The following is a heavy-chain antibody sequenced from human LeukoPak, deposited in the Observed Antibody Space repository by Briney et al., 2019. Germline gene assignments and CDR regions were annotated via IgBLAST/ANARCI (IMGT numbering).Heavy chain of an antibody. D-gene: IGHD2-2*01. Sequence: GGSLRLSCAASGFTFSSYAMSWVRQAPGKGLEWVSAISGSGGNTYYADSVRGRFTISRDNSKNTLYLQMNSLRAEDTAVYYCARDRAGKVVVPAAISWYFDYWGQGTLVTVSS. CDR2: ISGSGGNT. CDR1: GFTFSSYA. CDR3: ARDRAGKVVVPAAISWYFDY. V-gene: IGHV3-23*01. J-gene: IGHJ4*02.